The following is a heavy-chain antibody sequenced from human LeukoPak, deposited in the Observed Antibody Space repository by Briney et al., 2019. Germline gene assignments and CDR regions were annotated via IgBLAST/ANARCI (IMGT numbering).Heavy chain of an antibody. CDR3: AKDLSGHYAVPYYFDY. V-gene: IGHV3-23*01. CDR2: ISGSGGST. CDR1: GFTFSSYA. J-gene: IGHJ4*02. Sequence: GGSLRLSCAASGFTFSSYAMSWVRQAPGKGLEWVSAISGSGGSTYYADSVKGWFTFSRDNSKNTLYLQMNSLRAEDTAVYYCAKDLSGHYAVPYYFDYWGQGTLVTVSS. D-gene: IGHD2/OR15-2a*01.